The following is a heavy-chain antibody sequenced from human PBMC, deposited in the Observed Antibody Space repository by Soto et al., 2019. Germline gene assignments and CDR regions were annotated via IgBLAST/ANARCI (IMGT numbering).Heavy chain of an antibody. CDR2: ISATDVAT. Sequence: EVQLLESGGGLVQPGGSLRLSCAASGFSFSSYAMGWVRQAPGKGLEWVSIISATDVATYYADSVKGHFIIARDDSRRTLFPQMNSLRAEDTAVYHCVKDVYSGSSGQFDLWGQGTLVTVSS. J-gene: IGHJ5*02. D-gene: IGHD1-26*01. CDR3: VKDVYSGSSGQFDL. V-gene: IGHV3-23*01. CDR1: GFSFSSYA.